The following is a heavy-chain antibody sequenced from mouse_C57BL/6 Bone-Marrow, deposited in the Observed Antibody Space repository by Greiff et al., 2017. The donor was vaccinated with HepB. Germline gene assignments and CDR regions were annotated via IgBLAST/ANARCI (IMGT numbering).Heavy chain of an antibody. CDR2: IHPNSGST. D-gene: IGHD1-1*01. CDR1: GYTFTSYW. CDR3: ASNYYGKGYAMDY. V-gene: IGHV1-64*01. J-gene: IGHJ4*01. Sequence: QVQLQQSGAELVKPGASVKLSCKASGYTFTSYWMHWVKQRPGQGLEWIGMIHPNSGSTNYNEKFKSKATLTVDKSSSTAYMQLSSLTSEDSAVYYCASNYYGKGYAMDYWGQGTSVTVSS.